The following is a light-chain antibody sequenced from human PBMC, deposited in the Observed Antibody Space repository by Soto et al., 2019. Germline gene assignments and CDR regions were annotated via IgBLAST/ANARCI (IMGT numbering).Light chain of an antibody. J-gene: IGLJ1*01. V-gene: IGLV1-40*01. Sequence: QSVLTQPPSVSGAPGQRAAISCAGSSSNIGAGYDLHWYQHLPGTAPKLLIYDDNNRPSGVPDRFSGSRSGTSASLAITGLQAEDEADYYCQSFDSALSAYVFGTGTKVTVL. CDR3: QSFDSALSAYV. CDR1: SSNIGAGYD. CDR2: DDN.